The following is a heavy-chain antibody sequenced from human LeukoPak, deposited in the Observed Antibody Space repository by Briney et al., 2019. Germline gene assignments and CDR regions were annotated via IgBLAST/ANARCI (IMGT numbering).Heavy chain of an antibody. V-gene: IGHV3-30-3*01. CDR3: ARDGEDIVVVPAAIPFDY. CDR2: ISSDGSNK. Sequence: GGSLRLSCVASEFTFGSYALHWVRQAPAKGLEWVAFISSDGSNKHYADSVKGRFTISRDNAKNSLYLQMNSLRAEDTAVYYCARDGEDIVVVPAAIPFDYWGQGTLVTVSS. J-gene: IGHJ4*02. CDR1: EFTFGSYA. D-gene: IGHD2-2*01.